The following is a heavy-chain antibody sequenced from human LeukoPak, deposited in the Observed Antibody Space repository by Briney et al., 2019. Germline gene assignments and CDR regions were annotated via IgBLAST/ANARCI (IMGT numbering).Heavy chain of an antibody. V-gene: IGHV1-18*01. CDR3: ARDQSPRGSCVDY. Sequence: ASVKVSCKASGYTFTSYGISWVRQAPGQGLEWMGWISAYNGNTNYAQKLQGRVTMTRDTSISTAYMELSRLRSDDTAVYYCARDQSPRGSCVDYWGQGTLVTVSS. J-gene: IGHJ4*02. CDR1: GYTFTSYG. CDR2: ISAYNGNT. D-gene: IGHD2-15*01.